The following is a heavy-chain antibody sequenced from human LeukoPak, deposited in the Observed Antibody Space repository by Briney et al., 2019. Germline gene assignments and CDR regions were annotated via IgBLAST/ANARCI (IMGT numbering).Heavy chain of an antibody. Sequence: SETLSLTCTVSGYSISSGYYWGWIRQPPGKGLEWIGSIYHSGSTYYNPSLKSRVTISVDTSKNQFSLKLSSVTAANTAVYYCGRVSQYQLLWHWFAPWGQETLVTVPS. CDR1: GYSISSGYY. J-gene: IGHJ5*02. CDR2: IYHSGST. D-gene: IGHD2-2*01. CDR3: GRVSQYQLLWHWFAP. V-gene: IGHV4-38-2*02.